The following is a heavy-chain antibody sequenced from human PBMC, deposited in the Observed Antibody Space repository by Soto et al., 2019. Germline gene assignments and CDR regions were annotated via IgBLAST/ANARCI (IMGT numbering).Heavy chain of an antibody. CDR2: IKSKTDGGTT. D-gene: IGHD3-3*01. CDR3: TTEHSLDDFWSGYFDY. V-gene: IGHV3-15*01. J-gene: IGHJ4*02. CDR1: GFTFSNAW. Sequence: GESLKISCAASGFTFSNAWMSWVRQAPGKGLEWVGRIKSKTDGGTTDYAAPVKGRFTISRDDSKNTLYLQMNSLKTEDTAVYYCTTEHSLDDFWSGYFDYWGQGTLVTVSS.